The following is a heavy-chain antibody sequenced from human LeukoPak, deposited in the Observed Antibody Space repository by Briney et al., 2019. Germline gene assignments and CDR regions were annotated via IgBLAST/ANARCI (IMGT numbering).Heavy chain of an antibody. CDR2: IWYDGSNK. CDR1: GFTVSSYG. J-gene: IGHJ4*02. D-gene: IGHD3-22*01. Sequence: PGGSLRLSCAASGFTVSSYGMHWVRQAPGKGLEGVAVIWYDGSNKYHADSVKGRFTIARDNSKNTLYLQMNSLRAEDTAVYYCARDSLPYFDSSGYRLTPFDYWGQGTLVTVSS. CDR3: ARDSLPYFDSSGYRLTPFDY. V-gene: IGHV3-33*01.